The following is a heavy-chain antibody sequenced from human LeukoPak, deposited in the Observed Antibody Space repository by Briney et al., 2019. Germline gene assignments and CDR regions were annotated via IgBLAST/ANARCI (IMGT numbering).Heavy chain of an antibody. CDR1: GGSISSSSYS. J-gene: IGHJ4*02. V-gene: IGHV4-39*01. D-gene: IGHD1-26*01. Sequence: PSETLSLTCTVSGGSISSSSYSWGWIRQPPGKGLEWIGSIYYSGGTYYNPSLKSRVTISVDTSKNQFSLKLSSVTAADTAVYYCARLEWELLDYFDYWGQGTLVTVSS. CDR2: IYYSGGT. CDR3: ARLEWELLDYFDY.